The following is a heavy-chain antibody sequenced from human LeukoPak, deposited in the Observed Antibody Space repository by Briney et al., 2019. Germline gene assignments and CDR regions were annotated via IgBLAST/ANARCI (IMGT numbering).Heavy chain of an antibody. Sequence: SETLSLTCSVSGDSIRNYFWSWIRQPAGKGLEWIGRIYTSGSTDYNPSLRSRVTMSVDTYRNQFSLKLTSVTAADTAVYYCARESKSYDGSGYYHDYWGQGTLVTVSS. D-gene: IGHD3-22*01. J-gene: IGHJ4*02. CDR1: GDSIRNYF. V-gene: IGHV4-4*07. CDR2: IYTSGST. CDR3: ARESKSYDGSGYYHDY.